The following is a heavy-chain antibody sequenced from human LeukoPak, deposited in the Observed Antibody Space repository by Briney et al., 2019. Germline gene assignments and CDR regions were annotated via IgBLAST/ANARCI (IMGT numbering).Heavy chain of an antibody. D-gene: IGHD1-26*01. Sequence: GGSLRLSCAASGFNFRDYYMTWIRQSPGKGLEWISYISNTGDATHYADSAKGRFTITRDNANNSVYLQMSFLRVEDTAVYYCARDPSPIVGASVNWFDPWGQGTLVTVSS. CDR2: ISNTGDAT. CDR1: GFNFRDYY. V-gene: IGHV3-11*01. J-gene: IGHJ5*02. CDR3: ARDPSPIVGASVNWFDP.